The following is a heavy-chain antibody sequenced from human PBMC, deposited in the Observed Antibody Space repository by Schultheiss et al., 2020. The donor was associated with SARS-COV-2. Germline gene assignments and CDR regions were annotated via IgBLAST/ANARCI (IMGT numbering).Heavy chain of an antibody. CDR3: AKENPVPNSGSYYTGFDY. Sequence: ETLSLTCTVSGGSISSSSYYWGWIRQPPGKGLEWVSAISGSGGSTYYADSVKGRFTISRDNSKNTLYLQMNSLRAEDTAVYYCAKENPVPNSGSYYTGFDYWGQGTLVTVSS. J-gene: IGHJ4*02. V-gene: IGHV3-23*01. CDR2: ISGSGGST. CDR1: GGSISSSSYY. D-gene: IGHD1-26*01.